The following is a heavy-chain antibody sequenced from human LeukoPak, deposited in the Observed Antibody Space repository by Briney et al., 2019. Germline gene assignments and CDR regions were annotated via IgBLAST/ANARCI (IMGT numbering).Heavy chain of an antibody. CDR1: GFTFGSYA. CDR3: AKGYCSSTSCYAPYYYYGMDV. Sequence: PGGSLRLSCAASGFTFGSYAMSWVRQAPGKGLGWVSAISGSGGSTYYADSVKGRFTISRDNSKNTLYLQMNSLRAEDTAVYYCAKGYCSSTSCYAPYYYYGMDVWGQGTTVTVSS. J-gene: IGHJ6*02. D-gene: IGHD2-2*01. CDR2: ISGSGGST. V-gene: IGHV3-23*01.